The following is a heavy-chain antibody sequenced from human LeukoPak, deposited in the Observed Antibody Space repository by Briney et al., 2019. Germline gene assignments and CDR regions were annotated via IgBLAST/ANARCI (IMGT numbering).Heavy chain of an antibody. J-gene: IGHJ4*02. CDR2: IYSSGST. CDR3: ARRGLGATGSDY. CDR1: GDSISRGSYY. D-gene: IGHD1-26*01. V-gene: IGHV4-39*01. Sequence: PSETLSLTCTVSGDSISRGSYYWDWIRQPPGKGLDWIGSIYSSGSTYYSPSLKSRVTISVETSSNQFSLKLSSVTAADMAVYYCARRGLGATGSDYWGQRTLVTVSS.